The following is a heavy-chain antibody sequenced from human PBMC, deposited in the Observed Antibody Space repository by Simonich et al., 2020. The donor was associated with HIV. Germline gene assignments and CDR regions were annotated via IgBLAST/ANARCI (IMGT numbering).Heavy chain of an antibody. J-gene: IGHJ2*01. CDR1: GYSFTSYW. Sequence: EVQLVQSGAEVKTPGESLKLSCKGSGYSFTSYWIGWVRQMPGKGLGWMGINYPGESETRYSTSFQGQVTIAADKSISTAYLQWSSRKASDTAMYYCVRRLAVAGTYWYFDLWGRGTLVTVSS. CDR3: VRRLAVAGTYWYFDL. CDR2: NYPGESET. V-gene: IGHV5-51*03. D-gene: IGHD6-19*01.